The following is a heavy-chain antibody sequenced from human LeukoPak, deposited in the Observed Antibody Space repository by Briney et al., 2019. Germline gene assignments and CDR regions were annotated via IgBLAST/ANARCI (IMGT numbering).Heavy chain of an antibody. CDR1: GFTFSSYR. CDR3: ARPHESMVRTYYYYMDV. Sequence: PGGSLRLSCAASGFTFSSYRMSWVRQAPGKGLEWVSRINSDGSSTSYADSVKGRFTISRDNAKNSLYLQMNSLRAEDTAVYYCARPHESMVRTYYYYMDVWGKGTTVTVSS. V-gene: IGHV3-74*01. CDR2: INSDGSST. D-gene: IGHD3-10*01. J-gene: IGHJ6*03.